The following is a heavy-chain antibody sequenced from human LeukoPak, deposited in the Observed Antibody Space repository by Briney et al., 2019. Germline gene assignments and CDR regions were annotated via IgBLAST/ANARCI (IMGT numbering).Heavy chain of an antibody. V-gene: IGHV5-51*01. J-gene: IGHJ6*03. D-gene: IGHD5-18*01. CDR3: ARVDTSSSDHLYFYYMSV. CDR2: IYPGDSDT. Sequence: GESLKISCKGSGYSFTSYWIGWVRQMPGKGLEWMGIIYPGDSDTRYSPSFQGQVTISADKSISSAYLQWSSLKASDTAMYYCARVDTSSSDHLYFYYMSVWGKGNTVTVS. CDR1: GYSFTSYW.